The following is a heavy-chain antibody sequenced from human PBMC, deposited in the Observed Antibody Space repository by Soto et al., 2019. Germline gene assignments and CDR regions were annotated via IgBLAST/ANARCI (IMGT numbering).Heavy chain of an antibody. J-gene: IGHJ4*02. V-gene: IGHV3-74*01. D-gene: IGHD3-10*01. CDR2: IDEYGNTI. CDR3: TRDIGGKGAY. Sequence: VGSLRLSCATSGFTFSSYWMHCVREVPEKGLLWVSRIDEYGNTINYADSVRGRFTISRDNARNTLYLEMNSLRAEDTALYYCTRDIGGKGAYWGPGTLVTVSS. CDR1: GFTFSSYW.